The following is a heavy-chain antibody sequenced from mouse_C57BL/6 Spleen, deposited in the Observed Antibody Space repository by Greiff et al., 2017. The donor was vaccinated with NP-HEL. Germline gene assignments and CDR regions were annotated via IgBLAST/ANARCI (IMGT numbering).Heavy chain of an antibody. CDR1: GYTFTSYW. Sequence: QVQLQQPGAELVKPGASVKLSCKASGYTFTSYWMHWVKQRPGQGLEWIGMIHPNSGSTNYNEKFKSKATLTVDKSSSTAYMQLSSLTSEDSAVYYCASTVVAHYAMDYWGQGTSVTVSS. D-gene: IGHD1-1*01. CDR3: ASTVVAHYAMDY. J-gene: IGHJ4*01. CDR2: IHPNSGST. V-gene: IGHV1-64*01.